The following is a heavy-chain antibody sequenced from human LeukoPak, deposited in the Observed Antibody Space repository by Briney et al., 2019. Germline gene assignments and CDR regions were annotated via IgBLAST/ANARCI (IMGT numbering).Heavy chain of an antibody. J-gene: IGHJ4*02. Sequence: ASVKVSFKVSGYTLTELSMHWVRPAPGKGLEWMGGFDPEDGETIYAQKFQGRVTMTEDTSTDTAYMELSSLRSEDTAVYYCATTLILGATVFGDLYYWGQGTLVTVSS. D-gene: IGHD1-26*01. V-gene: IGHV1-24*01. CDR1: GYTLTELS. CDR3: ATTLILGATVFGDLYY. CDR2: FDPEDGET.